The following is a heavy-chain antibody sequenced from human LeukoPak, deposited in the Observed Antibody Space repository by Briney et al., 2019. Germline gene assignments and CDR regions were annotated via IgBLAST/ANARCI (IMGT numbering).Heavy chain of an antibody. CDR3: AREGYYNVYYYYGMDV. J-gene: IGHJ6*02. V-gene: IGHV3-33*01. D-gene: IGHD3-9*01. Sequence: GGSLRLSCAASGFTFNSYGMHWVRQAPGKGLEWVAVIWYDGSNKYYADSVKGRFTISRDNSKNTLYLQMNSLRAEDTAVYYCAREGYYNVYYYYGMDVWGQGTTVTVSS. CDR2: IWYDGSNK. CDR1: GFTFNSYG.